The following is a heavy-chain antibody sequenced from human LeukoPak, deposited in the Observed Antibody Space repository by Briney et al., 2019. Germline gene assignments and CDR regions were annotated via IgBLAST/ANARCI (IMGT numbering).Heavy chain of an antibody. CDR2: VYHSGST. D-gene: IGHD5-18*01. J-gene: IGHJ4*02. V-gene: IGHV4-38-2*02. CDR1: GYSISSGYY. Sequence: SETLSLTCTVSGYSISSGYYWGWIRQPPGKGLEWIGNVYHSGSTYYNASLKSRVTISVDTSKNQFSLKLSSVTAADTAVYYCARDTLPGHTAMGIWGQGTLVTVSS. CDR3: ARDTLPGHTAMGI.